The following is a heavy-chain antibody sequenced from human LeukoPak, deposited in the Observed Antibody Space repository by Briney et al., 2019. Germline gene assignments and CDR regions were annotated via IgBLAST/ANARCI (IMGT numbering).Heavy chain of an antibody. CDR3: ARAPYYYDSSGYYPRYYYGMDV. CDR2: IYYSGST. D-gene: IGHD3-22*01. V-gene: IGHV4-31*03. Sequence: SETLSLTCTVSGGSISSGGYYWSWIRQHPGKGLEWIGYIYYSGSTYYNPSLKSRVTISVDTSKNQFSLKLSSVTAADTAVYYCARAPYYYDSSGYYPRYYYGMDVWGQGTTVTVSS. CDR1: GGSISSGGYY. J-gene: IGHJ6*02.